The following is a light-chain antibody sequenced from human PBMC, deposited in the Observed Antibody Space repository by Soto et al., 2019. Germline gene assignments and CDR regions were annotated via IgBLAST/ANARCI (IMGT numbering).Light chain of an antibody. Sequence: EIVMTQSPATLSVSPGERATVSCRASQSVRSNLAWYQQKPGQAPRLLIYGASTRATGIPARFSGSGSGTEFTLTIRSLQSEDFAVYHCQQYDSWPRTFGQGTKVDIK. J-gene: IGKJ1*01. CDR2: GAS. CDR1: QSVRSN. CDR3: QQYDSWPRT. V-gene: IGKV3-15*01.